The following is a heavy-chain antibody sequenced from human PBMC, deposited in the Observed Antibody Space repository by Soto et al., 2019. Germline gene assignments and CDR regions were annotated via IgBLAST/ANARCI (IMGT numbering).Heavy chain of an antibody. V-gene: IGHV3-11*06. Sequence: XGALILSCSASGVTFSDYYMSWIRQAPGKGLDWVSYISSSSSYTNYADSVKGRFTISRDNAKNSLYLQMNSLRAEDTAVYYCASLPLGYCSGGSCYGWFDHWGQGTLVTVSS. CDR2: ISSSSSYT. CDR3: ASLPLGYCSGGSCYGWFDH. CDR1: GVTFSDYY. J-gene: IGHJ5*02. D-gene: IGHD2-15*01.